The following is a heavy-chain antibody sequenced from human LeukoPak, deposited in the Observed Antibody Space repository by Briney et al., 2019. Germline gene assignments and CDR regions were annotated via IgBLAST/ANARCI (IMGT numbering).Heavy chain of an antibody. CDR1: GGSFSGYY. CDR2: INHSRST. D-gene: IGHD6-13*01. V-gene: IGHV4-34*01. CDR3: ARGPLYSSSWYGY. Sequence: SETLSLTCAVYGGSFSGYYWSWIRQPPGKGLEWIGEINHSRSTNYNPSLKSRVTISVDTSKNQFSLKLSSVTAADTAVYYCARGPLYSSSWYGYWGQGTLVTVSS. J-gene: IGHJ4*02.